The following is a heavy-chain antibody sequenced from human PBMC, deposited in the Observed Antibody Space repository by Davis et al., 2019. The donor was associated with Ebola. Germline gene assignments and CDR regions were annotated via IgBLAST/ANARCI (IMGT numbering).Heavy chain of an antibody. CDR2: SSAYNGNT. D-gene: IGHD5-12*01. CDR3: ARDSGGANLLRMDV. CDR1: GYTFTSYG. V-gene: IGHV1-18*01. J-gene: IGHJ6*02. Sequence: AASVKVSCKASGYTFTSYGISWVRQAPGQGLEWIGWSSAYNGNTNYAQKLQGRVTMTTDTSTSTAYMELRSLRSDDTAVYYCARDSGGANLLRMDVWGQGTTVTVSS.